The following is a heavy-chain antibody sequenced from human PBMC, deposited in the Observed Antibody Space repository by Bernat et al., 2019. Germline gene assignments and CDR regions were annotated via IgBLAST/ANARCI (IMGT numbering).Heavy chain of an antibody. CDR2: ISGDGVAT. J-gene: IGHJ4*02. Sequence: EVQLVESGGGLVQPGGSLRLSCAASGFTFSNYWMHWVRQAPGKGLVWVSRISGDGVATAYAGSVKGRFTISRDNAKNTPYLQMNSLRAEDTAVYYCASLYCSTTDCYDYWGQGTLVTVSS. CDR3: ASLYCSTTDCYDY. CDR1: GFTFSNYW. V-gene: IGHV3-74*01. D-gene: IGHD2-8*01.